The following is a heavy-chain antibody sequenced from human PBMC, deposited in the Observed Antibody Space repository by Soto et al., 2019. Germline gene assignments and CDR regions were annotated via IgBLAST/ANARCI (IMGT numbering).Heavy chain of an antibody. CDR2: IYTGGNT. CDR1: GRSMISYY. D-gene: IGHD2-21*01. J-gene: IGHJ4*02. Sequence: SETLSLTCNVSGRSMISYYWSWIRQPAGKGLEWIGRIYTGGNTNYNPSLKSRVTMSVDTYKSQFSLSLTSVTAADTAVYYCAREGDDRHFFFDSWGQGTLVTVSS. V-gene: IGHV4-4*07. CDR3: AREGDDRHFFFDS.